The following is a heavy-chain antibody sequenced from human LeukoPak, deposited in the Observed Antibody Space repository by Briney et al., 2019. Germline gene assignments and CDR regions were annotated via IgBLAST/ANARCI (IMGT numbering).Heavy chain of an antibody. J-gene: IGHJ4*02. CDR1: GGSISSYY. CDR2: IYYSGST. V-gene: IGHV4-59*01. D-gene: IGHD2-15*01. CDR3: ARGWSGDYVEY. Sequence: SETLSLTCTVSGGSISSYYWSWIRQPPGKGLEWIGYIYYSGSTNYNPSLKSRVTISVDTSKSQFSLKLSSVTAADTAVYYCARGWSGDYVEYWGQGTLVTVSS.